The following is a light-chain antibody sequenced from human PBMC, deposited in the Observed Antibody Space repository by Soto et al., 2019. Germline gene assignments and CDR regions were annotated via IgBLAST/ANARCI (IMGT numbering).Light chain of an antibody. Sequence: DIQMTQSPSSLSASVGDSVTITCRASQGIRYDLGWYQQKPGKAPKRLIYAASSLQSGVPSRFSGSGSGTDFTLTISSLQPEDFATYYCQQSFSTPTFGQGTRLENK. CDR2: AAS. J-gene: IGKJ5*01. V-gene: IGKV1-39*01. CDR1: QGIRYD. CDR3: QQSFSTPT.